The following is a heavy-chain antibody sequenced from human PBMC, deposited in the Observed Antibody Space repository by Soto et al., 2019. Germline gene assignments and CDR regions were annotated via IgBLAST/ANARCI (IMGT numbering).Heavy chain of an antibody. CDR2: ISYDGSNK. J-gene: IGHJ6*02. CDR3: AKGTLAHYYYYGMDV. Sequence: QVQLVESGGGVVQPGRSLRLSCAASGFTFSSYGMHWVRQAPGKGLEWVAVISYDGSNKYYADSVKGRFTISRDNSKNTPYLQMNSLRAEDTAVYYCAKGTLAHYYYYGMDVWGQGTTVTVSS. V-gene: IGHV3-30*18. CDR1: GFTFSSYG.